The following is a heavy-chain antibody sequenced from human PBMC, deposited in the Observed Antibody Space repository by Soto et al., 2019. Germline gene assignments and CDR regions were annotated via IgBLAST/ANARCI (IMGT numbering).Heavy chain of an antibody. V-gene: IGHV4-31*03. CDR3: ARDSSGYSYYFDY. CDR2: IYYSGST. D-gene: IGHD3-22*01. J-gene: IGHJ4*02. CDR1: GGSISSGGYY. Sequence: SETLSLTCTVSGGSISSGGYYWSWIRQHPGKGLEWIGYIYYSGSTYYNPSLKSRVTISVDTSKNQFSLKLSSVTAADTAVYYCARDSSGYSYYFDYWGQGTLVTVSS.